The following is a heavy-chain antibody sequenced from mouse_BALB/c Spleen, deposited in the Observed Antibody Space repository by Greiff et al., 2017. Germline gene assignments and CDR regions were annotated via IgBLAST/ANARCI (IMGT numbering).Heavy chain of an antibody. CDR3: ARQGDYYGSSYEGVFAY. Sequence: EVQRVESGGGLVKPGGSLKLSCAASGFAFSSYDMSWVRQTPEKRLEWVATISSGGSYTYYPDSVKGRFTISRDNAKNTLYLQMSSLRSEDTAMYYCARQGDYYGSSYEGVFAYWGQGTLVTVSA. CDR1: GFAFSSYD. V-gene: IGHV5-9-3*01. D-gene: IGHD1-1*01. J-gene: IGHJ3*01. CDR2: ISSGGSYT.